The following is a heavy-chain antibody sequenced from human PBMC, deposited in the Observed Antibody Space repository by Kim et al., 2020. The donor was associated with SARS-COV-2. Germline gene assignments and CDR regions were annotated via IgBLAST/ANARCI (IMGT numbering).Heavy chain of an antibody. CDR3: ARDARSSWSDAFDI. V-gene: IGHV4-4*02. CDR1: GGSISSSNW. CDR2: IYHSGST. D-gene: IGHD6-13*01. Sequence: SETLSLTCAVSGGSISSSNWWSWVRQPPGKGLEWIGEIYHSGSTNYNPSLKSRVTISVDKSKNQFSLKLSSVTAADTAVYYCARDARSSWSDAFDIWGQGTMVTVSS. J-gene: IGHJ3*02.